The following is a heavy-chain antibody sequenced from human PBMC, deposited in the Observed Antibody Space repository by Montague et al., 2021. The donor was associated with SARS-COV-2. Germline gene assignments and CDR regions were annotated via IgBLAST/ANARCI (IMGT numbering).Heavy chain of an antibody. CDR3: ARGMIRGVTTPFDY. CDR2: IYYSGTT. J-gene: IGHJ4*02. D-gene: IGHD3-10*01. Sequence: SETLSLTCSVSSGSIISSGHYWGWIRQPPGKELEWIGNIYYSGTTXYXXXXQXRGTISVDTSKNHLSLRLSSVTAADTAVYFCARGMIRGVTTPFDYWGQGSQVTASS. V-gene: IGHV4-39*02. CDR1: SGSIISSGHY.